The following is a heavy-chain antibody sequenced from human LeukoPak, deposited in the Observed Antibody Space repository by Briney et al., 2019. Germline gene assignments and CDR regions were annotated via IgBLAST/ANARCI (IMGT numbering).Heavy chain of an antibody. V-gene: IGHV3-49*04. CDR1: GFTFVDYA. CDR2: IRSKAYGGPR. Sequence: PGRPLRLSCTASGFTFVDYAMSWVRQAPGKGLEWVGFIRSKAYGGPREYAASVKGRFTISRDDSKSIAYLQMNSLKTEDTAVYYCTSGYYYASSGYPDYWGQGTLVTVSS. CDR3: TSGYYYASSGYPDY. D-gene: IGHD3-22*01. J-gene: IGHJ4*02.